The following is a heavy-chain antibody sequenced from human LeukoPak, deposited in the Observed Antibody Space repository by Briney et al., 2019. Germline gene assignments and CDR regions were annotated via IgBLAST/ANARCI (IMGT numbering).Heavy chain of an antibody. CDR3: ASRRYSTSALDAFNI. D-gene: IGHD6-13*01. V-gene: IGHV3-23*01. CDR1: GFTFNSYA. Sequence: GGSLRLSCAASGFTFNSYAMTWVRQAPGKELEWVSTVSESGGGTYYAGSVKGRFTTSRDNSKNTLYLQMNGPRDEDTAVYYCASRRYSTSALDAFNIWGHGTMVTVSS. J-gene: IGHJ3*02. CDR2: VSESGGGT.